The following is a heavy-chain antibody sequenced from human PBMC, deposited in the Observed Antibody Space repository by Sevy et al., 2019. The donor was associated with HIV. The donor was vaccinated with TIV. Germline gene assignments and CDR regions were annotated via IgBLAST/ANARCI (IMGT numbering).Heavy chain of an antibody. V-gene: IGHV4-39*01. CDR2: IYYSGST. CDR3: ARMDIAVAGSYPFDY. D-gene: IGHD6-19*01. Sequence: SETLSLMCTVSGGSISSSSYYWGWIRQPPGKGLEWIGSIYYSGSTNYNPSLQSRFTISVDTSKNQFSLKLNSVTAADTAVYYCARMDIAVAGSYPFDYWGQGTLVTVSS. CDR1: GGSISSSSYY. J-gene: IGHJ4*02.